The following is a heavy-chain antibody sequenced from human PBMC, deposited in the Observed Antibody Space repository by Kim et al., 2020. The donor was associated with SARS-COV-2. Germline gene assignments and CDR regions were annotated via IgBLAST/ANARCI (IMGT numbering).Heavy chain of an antibody. D-gene: IGHD6-25*01. Sequence: GGSLRLSCAASGFTFGDYAMHWVRQAPGKGLEWVSGISWNSGSIGYADSVKGRFTISRDNAKNSLYLQMNSLRPEDTALYYCAKDKSLRQRTYYYYYGMDVWGQGTTVTVSS. CDR2: ISWNSGSI. CDR1: GFTFGDYA. V-gene: IGHV3-9*01. J-gene: IGHJ6*02. CDR3: AKDKSLRQRTYYYYYGMDV.